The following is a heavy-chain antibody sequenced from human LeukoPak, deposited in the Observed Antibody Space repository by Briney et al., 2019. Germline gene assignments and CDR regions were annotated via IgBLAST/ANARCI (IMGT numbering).Heavy chain of an antibody. Sequence: SETLSLTCTVSGYSISSGFYWGWIRQPPGKGLEWIGSIYHTGSTYSNPSLKSRVTISVDTSKNQFSLKLSSVTAADTAVYYCARNNLHYYYMDVWGKGTTVTVS. CDR1: GYSISSGFY. CDR3: ARNNLHYYYMDV. CDR2: IYHTGST. V-gene: IGHV4-38-2*02. J-gene: IGHJ6*03.